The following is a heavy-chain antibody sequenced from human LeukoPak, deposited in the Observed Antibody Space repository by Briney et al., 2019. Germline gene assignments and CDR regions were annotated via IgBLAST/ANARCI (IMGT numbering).Heavy chain of an antibody. V-gene: IGHV4-59*01. CDR2: TYYSGST. Sequence: SETLSLTCTVSGGSISSYYWSWIRQPPGKGLEWIGYTYYSGSTNYNPSLKSRVTISVDTSKNQFSLKLSSVTAADTAVYYCAREGSIAAAYAFDIWGQGTMVTVSS. CDR3: AREGSIAAAYAFDI. J-gene: IGHJ3*02. CDR1: GGSISSYY. D-gene: IGHD6-13*01.